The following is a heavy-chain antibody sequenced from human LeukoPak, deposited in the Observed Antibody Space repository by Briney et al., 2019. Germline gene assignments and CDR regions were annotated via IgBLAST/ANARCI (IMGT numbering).Heavy chain of an antibody. D-gene: IGHD3-9*01. V-gene: IGHV3-15*01. CDR1: GFTFSNAW. CDR3: TTDDQLTYYDILTGYYRLDY. J-gene: IGHJ4*02. CDR2: IKSKTDGGTT. Sequence: GGSLRLSCAASGFTFSNAWMSWVRQAPGKGLEWVGRIKSKTDGGTTDYAAPVKGRFTISRDDSKNTLYLQMNSLKTEDTAVYYCTTDDQLTYYDILTGYYRLDYWGQGTLVTVSS.